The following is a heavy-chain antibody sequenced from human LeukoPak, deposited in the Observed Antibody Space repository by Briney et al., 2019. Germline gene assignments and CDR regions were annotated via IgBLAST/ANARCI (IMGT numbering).Heavy chain of an antibody. CDR3: AKDRTVKGATTFGAFDI. Sequence: GGSLRLSCAASGFTFSSYGMHWVRQAPGKGLEWVAVISYDGSNKYYADSVKGRFTISRDNSKNTLYLQMNSLRAEDTAVYYCAKDRTVKGATTFGAFDIWGQGTMVTVSS. CDR1: GFTFSSYG. J-gene: IGHJ3*02. D-gene: IGHD1-26*01. V-gene: IGHV3-30*18. CDR2: ISYDGSNK.